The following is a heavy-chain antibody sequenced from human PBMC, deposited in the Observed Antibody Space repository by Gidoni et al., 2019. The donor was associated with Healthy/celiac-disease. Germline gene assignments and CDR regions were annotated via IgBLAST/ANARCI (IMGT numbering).Heavy chain of an antibody. CDR3: ARDHLITFGGVIVSRGQFAYFDY. J-gene: IGHJ4*02. V-gene: IGHV3-21*01. D-gene: IGHD3-16*02. Sequence: EVQLVESGGGLVKPGGSLSLSCASSGFTFSSYSMTWFRQAPGNGLEWVSSISSSSSYLYYADSVKGRFTISRDNAKNSLYLQMNSLRAEDTAVYYCARDHLITFGGVIVSRGQFAYFDYWGQGTLVTVSS. CDR1: GFTFSSYS. CDR2: ISSSSSYL.